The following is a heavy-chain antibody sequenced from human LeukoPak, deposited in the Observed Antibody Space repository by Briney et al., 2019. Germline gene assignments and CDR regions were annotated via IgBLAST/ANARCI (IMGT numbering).Heavy chain of an antibody. CDR3: ARDRLAGGIAVAGSLNWFDP. CDR2: IIPILGIA. V-gene: IGHV1-69*04. J-gene: IGHJ5*02. Sequence: SVKVSCKASGGTFSSYAISWVRQAPGQGLEWMGRIIPILGIANYAQKFQGRVTITADKSTSTAYMELSSLRSEDTAVYYCARDRLAGGIAVAGSLNWFDPWGQGTLVTVSS. D-gene: IGHD6-19*01. CDR1: GGTFSSYA.